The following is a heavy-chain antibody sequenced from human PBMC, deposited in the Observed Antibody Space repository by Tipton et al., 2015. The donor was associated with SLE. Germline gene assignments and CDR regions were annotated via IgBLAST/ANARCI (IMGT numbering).Heavy chain of an antibody. CDR3: ARGAGYDFWSGYLNWFDP. D-gene: IGHD3-3*01. V-gene: IGHV4-59*11. CDR2: IYYSGST. J-gene: IGHJ5*02. Sequence: TLSLTCTVSGGSISSHFWSWIRQPPGKGLEWIGYIYYSGSTNYNPSLKSRVTISVDTSKNQFSLKLSSVTAADTAVYYCARGAGYDFWSGYLNWFDPWGQGTLVIVSS. CDR1: GGSISSHF.